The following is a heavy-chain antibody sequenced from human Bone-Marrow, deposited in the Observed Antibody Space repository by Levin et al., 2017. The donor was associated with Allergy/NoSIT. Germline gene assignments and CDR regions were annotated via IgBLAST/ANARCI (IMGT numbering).Heavy chain of an antibody. J-gene: IGHJ6*02. CDR2: IYHSGIA. V-gene: IGHV4-4*02. CDR1: GGSISSSNW. CDR3: ARVVNSNPRYNYYALDV. D-gene: IGHD4-11*01. Sequence: SQTLSLTCAVSGGSISSSNWWTWVRQSAGKGLEWIGEIYHSGIANYNPSLKSRVTISVDKSKNHFSLNVTSVTAADTAVYYCARVVNSNPRYNYYALDVWGQGATVTVSS.